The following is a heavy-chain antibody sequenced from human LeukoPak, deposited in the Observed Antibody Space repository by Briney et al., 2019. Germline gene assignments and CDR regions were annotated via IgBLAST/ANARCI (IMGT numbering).Heavy chain of an antibody. CDR3: AREVEETGGYSSSWYNDY. CDR1: GFTFSSYA. V-gene: IGHV3-30-3*01. J-gene: IGHJ4*02. D-gene: IGHD6-13*01. CDR2: ISYDGSNK. Sequence: GGSLRLSCAASGFTFSSYAMHWVRQAPGKGLEWVAVISYDGSNKYYADSVKGRFTISRDNSKNTLYLQMNSLRAEDTAVYYCAREVEETGGYSSSWYNDYWGQGTLVTVSS.